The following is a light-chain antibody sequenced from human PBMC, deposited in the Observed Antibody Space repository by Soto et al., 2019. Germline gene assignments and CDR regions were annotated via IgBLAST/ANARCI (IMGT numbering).Light chain of an antibody. V-gene: IGKV1-5*01. Sequence: DIQMTQSPSTLSASVGNRGTITCRASQSIGSGVAWYQQKPDKAPKVLIYAASSLESGVPSRFSGRGSGTEFTLTISSLQPDDFATYYCQQYNSYPLTFGGGTKVEIK. CDR3: QQYNSYPLT. CDR1: QSIGSG. CDR2: AAS. J-gene: IGKJ4*01.